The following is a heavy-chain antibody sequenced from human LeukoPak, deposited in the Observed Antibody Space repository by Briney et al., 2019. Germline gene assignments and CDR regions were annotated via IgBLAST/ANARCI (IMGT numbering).Heavy chain of an antibody. Sequence: GGSLRLSCAVSGFTVSSNYMSWVRQAPGKGLEWVSVIYSGGGTYYADSVKGRFTISRDNSKNTVDLQMNSLRVEDTAVYYCARSRGTFFPHDYWGQGTLVTVSS. CDR1: GFTVSSNY. V-gene: IGHV3-66*01. D-gene: IGHD3-10*01. CDR2: IYSGGGT. J-gene: IGHJ4*02. CDR3: ARSRGTFFPHDY.